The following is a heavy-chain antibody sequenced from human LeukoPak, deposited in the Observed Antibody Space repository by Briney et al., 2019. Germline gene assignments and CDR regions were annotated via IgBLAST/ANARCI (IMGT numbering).Heavy chain of an antibody. CDR1: GYTFTSYD. Sequence: ASVKVSCKASGYTFTSYDINWVRQATGQGLEWMGWMNPNSGNTGYAQKLQGRVTMTTDTSTSTAYMELRSLRSDDTAVYYCARARGRGYSYGYWAYYYYMDVWGKGTTVTVSS. CDR2: MNPNSGNT. V-gene: IGHV1-8*02. J-gene: IGHJ6*03. D-gene: IGHD5-18*01. CDR3: ARARGRGYSYGYWAYYYYMDV.